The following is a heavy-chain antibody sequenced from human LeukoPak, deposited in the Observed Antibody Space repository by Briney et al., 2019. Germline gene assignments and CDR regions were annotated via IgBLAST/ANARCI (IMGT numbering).Heavy chain of an antibody. Sequence: SETLSLTCAVYGGSFSGYYWSWIRQPPGKGLEWIGEIIHSGSTNYNPSLKSRVTISVDTSKNQFSLKLSSVTAADTAVYYCARGEYDYVWGSYRHGYYFDYWGQGTLVTVSS. CDR1: GGSFSGYY. CDR3: ARGEYDYVWGSYRHGYYFDY. V-gene: IGHV4-34*12. J-gene: IGHJ4*02. D-gene: IGHD3-16*02. CDR2: IIHSGST.